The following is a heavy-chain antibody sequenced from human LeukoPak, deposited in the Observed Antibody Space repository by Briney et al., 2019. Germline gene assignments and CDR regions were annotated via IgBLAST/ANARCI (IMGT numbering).Heavy chain of an antibody. CDR3: VKTSASAAYGAFDF. CDR2: ISSSSSTI. V-gene: IGHV3-48*04. CDR1: GFTFSSYS. J-gene: IGHJ3*01. Sequence: GGSLRLSCAASGFTFSSYSMNWVRQAPGKGLEWVSYISSSSSTIYYADSVKGRFTISRDNAKNTLYLQMSSLRAEDTAVYYCVKTSASAAYGAFDFWGQGTMVTVSS. D-gene: IGHD2-8*01.